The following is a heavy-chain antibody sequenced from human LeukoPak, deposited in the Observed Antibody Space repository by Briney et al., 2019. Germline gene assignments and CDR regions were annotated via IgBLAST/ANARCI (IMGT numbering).Heavy chain of an antibody. Sequence: GGSLRLSCAASGFTFSSYGMHWVRQAPGKGLEWVAVIWYDGSNKYYAGSVKGRFTISRDNSKNTLYLQMNSLRAEDTAIYYCAKDRATEAAWFDVWGQGTLVTVSS. V-gene: IGHV3-33*06. J-gene: IGHJ5*02. CDR1: GFTFSSYG. D-gene: IGHD6-25*01. CDR2: IWYDGSNK. CDR3: AKDRATEAAWFDV.